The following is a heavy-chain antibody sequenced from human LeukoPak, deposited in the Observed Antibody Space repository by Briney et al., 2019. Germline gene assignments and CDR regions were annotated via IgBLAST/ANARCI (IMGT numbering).Heavy chain of an antibody. D-gene: IGHD5-24*01. CDR2: IYTSGST. CDR1: GGSISSGSYY. J-gene: IGHJ5*02. V-gene: IGHV4-61*02. Sequence: SETLSLTCTVSGGSISSGSYYWSWIRQPAGKGLEWIGRIYTSGSTNYNPSLKSRVTISVDTSKNQFSLKLSSVTAADTAVYYCARGDFRDGYNPWGQGTLVTVSS. CDR3: ARGDFRDGYNP.